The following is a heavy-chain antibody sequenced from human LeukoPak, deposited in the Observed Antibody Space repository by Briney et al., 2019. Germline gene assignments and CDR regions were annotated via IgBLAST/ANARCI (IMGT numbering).Heavy chain of an antibody. CDR1: GGSFSGYY. CDR3: ARGKVDSSGYYQPHYFDY. V-gene: IGHV4-34*01. CDR2: INHSGST. J-gene: IGHJ4*02. D-gene: IGHD3-22*01. Sequence: SETLSLTCAVYGGSFSGYYWSWIRQPPGKGLEWIGEINHSGSTNYNPSLKSRVPTSVDKSKNQFSLTLRSVPAAHPAVYYCARGKVDSSGYYQPHYFDYWGQGTLVTVSS.